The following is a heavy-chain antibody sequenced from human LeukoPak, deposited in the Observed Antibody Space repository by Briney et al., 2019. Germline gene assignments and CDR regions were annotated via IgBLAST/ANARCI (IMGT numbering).Heavy chain of an antibody. V-gene: IGHV1-8*01. CDR3: ARGLILDTISYQWFDP. D-gene: IGHD5-18*01. J-gene: IGHJ5*02. Sequence: ASVTVSCKASGYTFTSYDINCVRQATGQGLEGMGLMNPKRGKTGYAQRFRGGVTMTRNTSIRAACIELSILRAEDTAVYYCARGLILDTISYQWFDPWGQGTLVTVSS. CDR1: GYTFTSYD. CDR2: MNPKRGKT.